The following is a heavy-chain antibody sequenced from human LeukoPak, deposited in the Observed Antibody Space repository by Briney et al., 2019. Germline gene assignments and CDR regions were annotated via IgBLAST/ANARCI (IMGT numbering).Heavy chain of an antibody. V-gene: IGHV1-18*01. J-gene: IGHJ2*01. CDR1: GYTFTSYG. Sequence: ASVKVSCKASGYTFTSYGISWVRQAPGQGLEWMGWISAYNGNTNYAQKFQGRVTMTRDTSISTAYMELSRLRSDDAAVYYCARDSCIGGGCHYWYFDLWGRGTLVTVSS. CDR3: ARDSCIGGGCHYWYFDL. CDR2: ISAYNGNT. D-gene: IGHD2-15*01.